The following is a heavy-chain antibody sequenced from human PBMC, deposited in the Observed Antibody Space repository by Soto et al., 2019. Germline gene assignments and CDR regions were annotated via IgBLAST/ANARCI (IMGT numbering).Heavy chain of an antibody. J-gene: IGHJ6*02. CDR2: ISGSGGST. CDR3: ARVSWREKYGMDV. CDR1: GFTFSSYA. Sequence: HLGGCLRLACPASGFTFSSYAMSCCRQAPGKGLEWVSAISGSGGSTYYADSVKGRFTISRDNSKNTLYLQMNSLRAEDTAVYYCARVSWREKYGMDVWGQGTTVTVSS. V-gene: IGHV3-23*01.